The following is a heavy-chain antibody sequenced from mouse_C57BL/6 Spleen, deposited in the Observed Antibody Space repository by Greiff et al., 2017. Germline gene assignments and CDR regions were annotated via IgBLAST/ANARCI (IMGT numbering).Heavy chain of an antibody. CDR2: IYPGDGDT. D-gene: IGHD2-4*01. Sequence: QVQLKQSGPELVKPGASVKISCKASGYAFSSSWMNWVKQRPGKGLEWIGRIYPGDGDTNYNGKFKGKATLTAYKSSSTAYMQLSSLTSEDSAVYFCARRVYDYDGFAYWGQGTLVTVSA. CDR1: GYAFSSSW. CDR3: ARRVYDYDGFAY. V-gene: IGHV1-82*01. J-gene: IGHJ3*01.